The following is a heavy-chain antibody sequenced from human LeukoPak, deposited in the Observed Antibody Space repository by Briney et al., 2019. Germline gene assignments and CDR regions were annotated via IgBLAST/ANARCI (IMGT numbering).Heavy chain of an antibody. D-gene: IGHD1-26*01. J-gene: IGHJ4*02. CDR2: VSSSSSTI. CDR3: AVSGSYPMYYFDY. CDR1: GFTFSSYS. V-gene: IGHV3-48*02. Sequence: GGSLRLSCAASGFTFSSYSMNLVRRAPGKGLEWVSYVSSSSSTIYYADSVKGRFTISRDNAKNSLYLQMNSLRDEDTAVYYCAVSGSYPMYYFDYWGQGTLVTVSS.